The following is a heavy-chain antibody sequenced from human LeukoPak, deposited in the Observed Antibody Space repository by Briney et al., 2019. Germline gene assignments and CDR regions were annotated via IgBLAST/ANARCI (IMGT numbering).Heavy chain of an antibody. CDR3: ATSFYYVSSGYSYATAY. Sequence: SETLSLTCTVSGGPTSSFYWSWIRQPAGKGLEWIGRIFTNGDTGDHPPLKRRVTMSVATSKNQCSLKLTSVTAADTAVYYCATSFYYVSSGYSYATAYWGQGILVTASS. CDR1: GGPTSSFY. J-gene: IGHJ4*02. V-gene: IGHV4-4*07. D-gene: IGHD3-22*01. CDR2: IFTNGDT.